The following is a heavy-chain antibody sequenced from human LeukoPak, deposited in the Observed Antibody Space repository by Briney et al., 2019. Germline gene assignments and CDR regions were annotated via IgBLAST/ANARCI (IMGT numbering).Heavy chain of an antibody. Sequence: SETLSVTCTVSGGSISSYYWSWIRQPPGKGLEWIGNIYATGNTNYNPSLKSRVTISVDTSKNQFSLKLSSVTAADTAIYYCARQAVTPLNWFDPWGQGTLVTVSS. CDR3: ARQAVTPLNWFDP. CDR2: IYATGNT. J-gene: IGHJ5*02. CDR1: GGSISSYY. D-gene: IGHD6-19*01. V-gene: IGHV4-4*09.